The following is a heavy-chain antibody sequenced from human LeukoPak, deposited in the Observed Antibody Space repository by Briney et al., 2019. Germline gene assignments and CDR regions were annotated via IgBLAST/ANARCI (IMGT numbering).Heavy chain of an antibody. CDR1: GGSISSSSYY. CDR3: ARGTVGYCSGGSCQGWFDP. J-gene: IGHJ5*02. Sequence: SETLSPTCTVSGGSISSSSYYWGWIRQPPGKGLEWIGSIYYSGSTYYNPSLKSRVTISVDTSKNQFSLKLSSVTAADMAVYYCARGTVGYCSGGSCQGWFDPWGQGTLVTVSS. V-gene: IGHV4-39*07. D-gene: IGHD2-15*01. CDR2: IYYSGST.